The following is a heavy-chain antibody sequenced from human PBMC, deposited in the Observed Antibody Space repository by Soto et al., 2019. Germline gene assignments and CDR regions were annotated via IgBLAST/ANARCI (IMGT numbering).Heavy chain of an antibody. Sequence: AGGSLRLSCAASGFTFSSYGMHWVRQAPGKGLEWVAVISYDGSNKYYADSVKGRFTISRDNSKNTLYLQMNSLRAEDTAVYYCAKDQGGYLDYWGQGTLVTVSS. D-gene: IGHD2-15*01. CDR2: ISYDGSNK. CDR3: AKDQGGYLDY. V-gene: IGHV3-30*18. CDR1: GFTFSSYG. J-gene: IGHJ4*02.